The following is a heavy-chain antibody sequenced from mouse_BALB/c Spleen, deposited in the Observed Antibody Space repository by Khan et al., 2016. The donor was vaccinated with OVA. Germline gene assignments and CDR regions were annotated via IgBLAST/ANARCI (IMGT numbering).Heavy chain of an antibody. J-gene: IGHJ3*01. Sequence: VQLQESGAELAKPGASVKMSCKTSGYTFTSYWMHWVKQRPGQGLEWIGYINPSTGYTDYHQKFKDKATLTADKSSSIVYMQLSRLTSEDSAVYYCARAIDDGYPPFAYWGQGTLVTVSA. CDR1: GYTFTSYW. D-gene: IGHD2-3*01. CDR3: ARAIDDGYPPFAY. V-gene: IGHV1-7*01. CDR2: INPSTGYT.